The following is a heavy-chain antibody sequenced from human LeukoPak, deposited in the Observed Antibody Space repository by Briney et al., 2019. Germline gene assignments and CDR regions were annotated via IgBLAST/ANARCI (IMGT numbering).Heavy chain of an antibody. CDR3: ARDLQTGLAFDA. Sequence: PGRSLRLSCAASGFTFSSYSMNWVRQAPGKALEWVSSLSGSGHLIWYAGSVKGRFTISRDNAANSLFLQMNSLRVEDTAVYYCARDLQTGLAFDAWGQGTVVAVSS. V-gene: IGHV3-21*06. J-gene: IGHJ3*01. CDR2: LSGSGHLI. CDR1: GFTFSSYS. D-gene: IGHD7-27*01.